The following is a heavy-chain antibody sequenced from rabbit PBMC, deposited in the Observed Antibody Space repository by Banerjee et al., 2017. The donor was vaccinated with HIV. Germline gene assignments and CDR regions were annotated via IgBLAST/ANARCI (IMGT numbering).Heavy chain of an antibody. D-gene: IGHD6-1*01. CDR1: GFSFSNKYV. CDR2: IYTGSGST. Sequence: QEQLEESGGDLVKPEGSLTLTCTASGFSFSNKYVMCWVRQAPGKGLEWIGCIYTGSGSTYYASWAKGRFTISKTSSTTVTLQMTSLTAADTATYFCARAADGGYGWDLWGQGTLVTVS. J-gene: IGHJ4*01. CDR3: ARAADGGYGWDL. V-gene: IGHV1S45*01.